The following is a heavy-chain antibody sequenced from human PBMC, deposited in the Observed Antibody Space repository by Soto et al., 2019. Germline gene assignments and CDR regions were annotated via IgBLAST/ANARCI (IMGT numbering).Heavy chain of an antibody. Sequence: EVQLVESGGALVQPGRSLRLSCTVSGFIFTDYVMHWVRQRPGKGLEWVSGITWNSDSIGYGESVKGRFTVSRDNAKKTLYLQMDCLRNEDTALYYCTAAGNLRGHFVYWGQGTPVTVSS. CDR3: TAAGNLRGHFVY. CDR2: ITWNSDSI. D-gene: IGHD4-17*01. J-gene: IGHJ4*02. V-gene: IGHV3-9*01. CDR1: GFIFTDYV.